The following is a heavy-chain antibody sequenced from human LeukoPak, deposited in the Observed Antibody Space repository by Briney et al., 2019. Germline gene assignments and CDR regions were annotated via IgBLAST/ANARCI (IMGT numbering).Heavy chain of an antibody. CDR1: GFTFSRYA. CDR2: ISGNGGRT. D-gene: IGHD5-24*01. Sequence: GGSLRLSCAASGFTFSRYAMSWVRQAPGKGLEWVSAISGNGGRTYYADSVKGRFTISRDNSRNTLFLQMNSLRAEDTAVYYCAKVAEMDTILGKFDNWGQGTLVTVSS. V-gene: IGHV3-23*01. J-gene: IGHJ5*02. CDR3: AKVAEMDTILGKFDN.